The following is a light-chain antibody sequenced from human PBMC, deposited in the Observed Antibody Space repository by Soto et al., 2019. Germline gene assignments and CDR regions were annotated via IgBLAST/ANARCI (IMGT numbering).Light chain of an antibody. J-gene: IGLJ1*01. Sequence: QSALTQPASVSGSPRQPITISCTGTSSDVGGYNYVSWYQQHPGKAPKLIIYEVSNRPSGVSNRFSGSKSGNTASLTISGLQAEDEADYYCSSYTSSSTLVVFGTGTKLTVL. CDR1: SSDVGGYNY. CDR2: EVS. CDR3: SSYTSSSTLVV. V-gene: IGLV2-14*01.